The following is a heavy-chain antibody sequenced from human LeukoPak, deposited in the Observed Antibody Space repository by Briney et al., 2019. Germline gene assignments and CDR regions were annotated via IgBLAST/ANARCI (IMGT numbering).Heavy chain of an antibody. CDR1: GFTVSSHY. V-gene: IGHV3-66*01. CDR3: ARGRTRKRIVGATKADYFDY. Sequence: GGSLRLSCAASGFTVSSHYMTWVRQAPGKGLEWVSVIYSGGSTYYADSVKGRFTISRDNSKNTLYLQMNSLRDEDTAVYYCARGRTRKRIVGATKADYFDYWGQGTLVTVSS. D-gene: IGHD1-26*01. J-gene: IGHJ4*02. CDR2: IYSGGST.